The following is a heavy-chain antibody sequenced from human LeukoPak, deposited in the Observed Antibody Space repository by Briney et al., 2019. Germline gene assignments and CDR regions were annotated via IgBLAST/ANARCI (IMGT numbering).Heavy chain of an antibody. V-gene: IGHV3-23*01. J-gene: IGHJ4*02. Sequence: PGGSLRLSCAASGFTFSSYAMTWVRQAPGKGLEWVSTVSSSGENTYYADSVKGRFTISRDNSKNTLYLQMNGLRAEDTAVYYCAKGAYYDLWGQGTLVTVSS. D-gene: IGHD3-22*01. CDR2: VSSSGENT. CDR3: AKGAYYDL. CDR1: GFTFSSYA.